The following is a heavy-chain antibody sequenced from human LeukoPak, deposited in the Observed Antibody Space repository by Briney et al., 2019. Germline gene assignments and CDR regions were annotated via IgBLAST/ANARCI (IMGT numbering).Heavy chain of an antibody. CDR2: ISPSSSYT. CDR3: ARLWGGSSGYYY. J-gene: IGHJ4*02. V-gene: IGHV3-11*03. Sequence: GGSLRLSCAASGFTFSDYYLSWVRQAPGKGLEWVSFISPSSSYTNYADSVKGRFTITRDNAKNSLYLQMSSLRAEDTAVYYCARLWGGSSGYYYWGQGTLVTVSS. CDR1: GFTFSDYY. D-gene: IGHD3-22*01.